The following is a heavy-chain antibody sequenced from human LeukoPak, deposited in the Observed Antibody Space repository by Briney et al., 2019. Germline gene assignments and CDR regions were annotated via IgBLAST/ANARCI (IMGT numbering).Heavy chain of an antibody. CDR1: GYTFTSYY. Sequence: ASVKVSCKASGYTFTSYYMHWVRQAPGQGLEWMGIINPSGGSTSYAQKFQGRVTMTRDMSTSTAYMELSSLKSEDTAVYYCARVSQTPAYYYTSGYYYLGYWGQGTLVTVSS. D-gene: IGHD3-22*01. V-gene: IGHV1-46*01. J-gene: IGHJ4*02. CDR2: INPSGGST. CDR3: ARVSQTPAYYYTSGYYYLGY.